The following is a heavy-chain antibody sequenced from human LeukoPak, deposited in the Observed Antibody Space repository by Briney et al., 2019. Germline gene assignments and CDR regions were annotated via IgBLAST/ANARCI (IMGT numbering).Heavy chain of an antibody. D-gene: IGHD4-17*01. CDR3: ARDFWEVDYGDPGDY. V-gene: IGHV3-48*01. CDR1: GFTFSSYN. Sequence: PGGSLRLSCAASGFTFSSYNMNWVRQAPGKGLEWVSYISSSSSTIYYADSVKGRFTISRDNAKNSLYLQMNSLRAEDTAVYYCARDFWEVDYGDPGDYWGQGTLVTVSS. CDR2: ISSSSSTI. J-gene: IGHJ4*02.